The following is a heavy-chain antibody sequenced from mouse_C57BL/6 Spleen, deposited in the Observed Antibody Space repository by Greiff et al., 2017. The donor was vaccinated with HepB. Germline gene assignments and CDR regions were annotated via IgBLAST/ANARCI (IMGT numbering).Heavy chain of an antibody. V-gene: IGHV10-3*01. J-gene: IGHJ1*03. D-gene: IGHD2-1*01. CDR1: GFTFNTYA. CDR2: IRSKSSNYAT. CDR3: VREGGNYGNLHWYFDV. Sequence: EVQLVESGGGLVQPKGSLKLSCAASGFTFNTYAMHWVRQAPGKGLEWVARIRSKSSNYATYYADSVKDRFTISRDDSQSMLYLQMNNLKTEDTAMYYCVREGGNYGNLHWYFDVWGTGTTVTVSS.